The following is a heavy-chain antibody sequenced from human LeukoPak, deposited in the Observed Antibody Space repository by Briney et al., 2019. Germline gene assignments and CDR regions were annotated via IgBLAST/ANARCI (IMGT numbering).Heavy chain of an antibody. V-gene: IGHV3-7*01. CDR2: IKQDGSEI. CDR1: GFTFSSYW. CDR3: ARAAIAAAVNYYYYMDV. J-gene: IGHJ6*03. Sequence: GGSLRLSCAASGFTFSSYWMSWVRQAPGKGLEWVANIKQDGSEIYYVDSVKGRFTISRDNAKSSLSLQMNSLTAEDTAVYYCARAAIAAAVNYYYYMDVWGKGTTVTISS. D-gene: IGHD6-13*01.